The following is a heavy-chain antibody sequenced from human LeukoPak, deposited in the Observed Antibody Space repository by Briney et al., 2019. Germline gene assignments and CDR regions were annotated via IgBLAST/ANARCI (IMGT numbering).Heavy chain of an antibody. CDR3: ARMGNGYNLAFDY. J-gene: IGHJ4*02. D-gene: IGHD5-24*01. Sequence: SSPALVKPTQTLTLTCTFSGFSLSTSGVRVSWIRQPPGKALEWLARIDWDDDKFYSTSLKTRLTISKDTSKNQVVLTMTNMDPVDTATYYCARMGNGYNLAFDYWGQGTLVTVSS. CDR2: IDWDDDK. CDR1: GFSLSTSGVR. V-gene: IGHV2-70*04.